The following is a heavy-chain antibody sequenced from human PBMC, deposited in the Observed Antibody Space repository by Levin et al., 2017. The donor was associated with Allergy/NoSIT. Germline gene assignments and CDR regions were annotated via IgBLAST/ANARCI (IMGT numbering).Heavy chain of an antibody. Sequence: SQTLSLTCTVSGGSISSSSYYWGWIRQPPGKGLEWIGSIYYSGSTYYNPSLKSRVTISVDTSKNQFSLKLSSVTAADTAVYYCASIVGATRDADYWGQGTLVTVSS. CDR3: ASIVGATRDADY. V-gene: IGHV4-39*01. CDR2: IYYSGST. D-gene: IGHD1-26*01. CDR1: GGSISSSSYY. J-gene: IGHJ4*02.